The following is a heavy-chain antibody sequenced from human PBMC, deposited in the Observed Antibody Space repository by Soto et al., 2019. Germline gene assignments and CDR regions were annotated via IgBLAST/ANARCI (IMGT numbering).Heavy chain of an antibody. CDR3: ARGALKYKYYYDSSGYQVKALTDY. V-gene: IGHV3-74*01. CDR2: INSDGSST. CDR1: GFTFSSYW. Sequence: GGSLRLSCAASGFTFSSYWMHWVRQAPGKGLVWVSRINSDGSSTSYADSVKGRFTISRDNAKNTLYLQMNSLRAEDTAVYYCARGALKYKYYYDSSGYQVKALTDYWGQGTLVTVS. J-gene: IGHJ4*02. D-gene: IGHD3-22*01.